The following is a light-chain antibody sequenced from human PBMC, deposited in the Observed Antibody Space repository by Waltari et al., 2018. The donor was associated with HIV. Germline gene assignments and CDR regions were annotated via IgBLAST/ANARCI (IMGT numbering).Light chain of an antibody. Sequence: QSVLTQPPSVSATPGQRVTISCSGIGSNVGSTAVAGYQQLPGPAPKLVIYDNNQRPSGVPARFSGSTSGTSASLAISGLQSEDEADYYCAAWDDSLNGRVFGGGTKLTVL. J-gene: IGLJ3*02. V-gene: IGLV1-44*01. CDR1: GSNVGSTA. CDR2: DNN. CDR3: AAWDDSLNGRV.